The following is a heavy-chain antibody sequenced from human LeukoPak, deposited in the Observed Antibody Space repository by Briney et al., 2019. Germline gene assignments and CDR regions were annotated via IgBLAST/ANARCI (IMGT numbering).Heavy chain of an antibody. D-gene: IGHD3-3*01. Sequence: PWGSLRLSCAASGFTFSSYAMSWVRQAPGKGLEWVSAISGSGGSTYYADSVKGRFTISRDNSKNTLYLQMNSLRAEDTAVYYCAKDQFWSGYPNNWFDPWGQGTLVTVSS. J-gene: IGHJ5*02. CDR2: ISGSGGST. CDR1: GFTFSSYA. V-gene: IGHV3-23*01. CDR3: AKDQFWSGYPNNWFDP.